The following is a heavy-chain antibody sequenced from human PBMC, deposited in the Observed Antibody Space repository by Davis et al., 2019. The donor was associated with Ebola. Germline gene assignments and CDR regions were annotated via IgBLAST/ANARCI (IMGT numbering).Heavy chain of an antibody. J-gene: IGHJ6*02. CDR1: GYTLTELS. V-gene: IGHV1-24*01. CDR3: AGTTSPYYYYDMDV. CDR2: FDPEDGET. D-gene: IGHD1/OR15-1a*01. Sequence: ASVKVSCKVSGYTLTELSMHWVRQAPGKGLEWMGGFDPEDGETIYAQKFQGRVTMTRDTSTSTVYMELSSLRSEDTAMYFCAGTTSPYYYYDMDVWGQGTTVTVSS.